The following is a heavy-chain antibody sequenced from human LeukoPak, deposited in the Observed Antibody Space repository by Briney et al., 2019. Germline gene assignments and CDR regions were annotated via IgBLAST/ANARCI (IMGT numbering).Heavy chain of an antibody. CDR3: ATRRGYY. CDR1: GFTFSNYE. CDR2: ISSSGSTI. V-gene: IGHV3-48*03. Sequence: GGSLRLSCAASGFTFSNYEMNWVRQAPGKGLEWVSHISSSGSTINYADSMKGRFTISRDNAKKSLHLQMNSLRVEDTAVYYCATRRGYYWGQGTLVTVSS. J-gene: IGHJ4*02.